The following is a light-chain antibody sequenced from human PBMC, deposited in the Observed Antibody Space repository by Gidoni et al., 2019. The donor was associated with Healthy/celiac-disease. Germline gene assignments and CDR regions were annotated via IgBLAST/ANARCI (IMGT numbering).Light chain of an antibody. CDR3: SSYAGSNNLV. CDR2: EVS. J-gene: IGLJ2*01. CDR1: SGDVGGYNY. Sequence: QSALTQPPSASGSPGPSVTFSCTGTSGDVGGYNYVSWYQLHPGKAPKPMIYEVSKRPSGFPDRFSGSKSGNTASLTVSGLQAEDEADYYCSSYAGSNNLVFGGGTKLTVL. V-gene: IGLV2-8*01.